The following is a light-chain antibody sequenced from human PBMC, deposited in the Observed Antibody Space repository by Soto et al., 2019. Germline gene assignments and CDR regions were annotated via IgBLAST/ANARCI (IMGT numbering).Light chain of an antibody. CDR2: DAS. CDR3: QQRSNWPGLT. Sequence: EIVLIQSPAIQKKTPGERATLSCRASQSVSSYLAWYQQKPGQAPRLLIYDASNRATGIPARFSGSGSGTDFTLTISSLEPEDFAVYYCQQRSNWPGLTFGGGTKVDIK. J-gene: IGKJ4*01. V-gene: IGKV3-11*01. CDR1: QSVSSY.